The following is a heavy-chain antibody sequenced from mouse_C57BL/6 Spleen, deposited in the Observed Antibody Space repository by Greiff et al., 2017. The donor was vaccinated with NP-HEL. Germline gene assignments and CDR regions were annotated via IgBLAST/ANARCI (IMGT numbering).Heavy chain of an antibody. V-gene: IGHV3-6*01. Sequence: EVQLQESGPGLVKPSQSLSLTCSVTGYSITSGYYWNWIRQFPGNKLEWMGYISYDGSNNYNPSLKNRISITRDTSKNQFFLKLNSVTTEDTATYYCARGGGITTPHDYAMDYWGQGTSVTVSS. D-gene: IGHD1-1*01. CDR1: GYSITSGYY. CDR3: ARGGGITTPHDYAMDY. J-gene: IGHJ4*01. CDR2: ISYDGSN.